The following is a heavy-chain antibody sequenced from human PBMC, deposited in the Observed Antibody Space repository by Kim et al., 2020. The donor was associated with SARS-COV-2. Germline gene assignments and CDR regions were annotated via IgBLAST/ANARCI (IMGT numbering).Heavy chain of an antibody. J-gene: IGHJ6*02. Sequence: ASVKVSCKASGYSFTSYGITWVRQAPGQGLEWMGWISTYTGNTNYAQTFQGRVTMTTDTSTSTAYMGLRSLRSDDTAVYYCARGSRIVVVSAIPHYYDYGMDVWGQGTTVTVSS. CDR2: ISTYTGNT. CDR3: ARGSRIVVVSAIPHYYDYGMDV. V-gene: IGHV1-18*01. D-gene: IGHD2-21*02. CDR1: GYSFTSYG.